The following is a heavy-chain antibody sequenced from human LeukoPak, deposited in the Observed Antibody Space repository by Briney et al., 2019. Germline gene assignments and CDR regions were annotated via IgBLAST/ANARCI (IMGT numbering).Heavy chain of an antibody. Sequence: PGGSLRLSCAASGFTVSSNYMSWVRQAPGKGLEWVSVIYSGGSTYYADSVKGRFTISRDNSKNTLYLPMNSLRAEDTAVYYCASPQRYCSTASCPRPLGYWGQGTLVTVSS. D-gene: IGHD2-2*01. CDR2: IYSGGST. CDR3: ASPQRYCSTASCPRPLGY. V-gene: IGHV3-53*01. J-gene: IGHJ4*02. CDR1: GFTVSSNY.